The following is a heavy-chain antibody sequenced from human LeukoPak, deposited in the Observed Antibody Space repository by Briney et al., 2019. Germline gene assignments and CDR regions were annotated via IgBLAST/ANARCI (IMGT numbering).Heavy chain of an antibody. CDR2: IYHSGST. CDR1: GGSINSGGYS. V-gene: IGHV4-30-2*01. D-gene: IGHD2-2*01. CDR3: GRGGYCSSTSCYAGYNWFDP. J-gene: IGHJ5*02. Sequence: SETLSLTCAVSGGSINSGGYSWSWIRQPPGKGLEWIGYIYHSGSTYYNPSLKSRVTISVDRSKNQFSLKLSSVTAADTAVYYCGRGGYCSSTSCYAGYNWFDPWGQGTLVTVSS.